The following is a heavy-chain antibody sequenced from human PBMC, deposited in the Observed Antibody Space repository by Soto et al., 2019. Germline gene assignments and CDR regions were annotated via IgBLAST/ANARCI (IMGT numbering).Heavy chain of an antibody. CDR2: INHSGSP. J-gene: IGHJ4*01. Sequence: SETLSLTCSGYGGSFSGYYWSWLRHPPGKGLEWIGEINHSGSPNYNPSLKSRVTISVDTSKNQFSLKMTSVTAADTAVYYCATANWRHHYFDNWGKGTGGIVSS. V-gene: IGHV4-34*01. CDR3: ATANWRHHYFDN. CDR1: GGSFSGYY. D-gene: IGHD1-1*01.